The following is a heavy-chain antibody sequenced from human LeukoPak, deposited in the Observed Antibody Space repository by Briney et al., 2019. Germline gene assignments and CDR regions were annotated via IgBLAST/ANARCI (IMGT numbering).Heavy chain of an antibody. Sequence: VASVKVSCKASGYTFTSYGISWVRQAPGQGLEWMGWISAYNGNTNYAQKLQGRVTMTTDTSTSTAYMELRSLRSDDTAVYYCARAFDYYDSSGYVDWGQGTLVTVSS. CDR2: ISAYNGNT. V-gene: IGHV1-18*01. J-gene: IGHJ4*02. D-gene: IGHD3-22*01. CDR1: GYTFTSYG. CDR3: ARAFDYYDSSGYVD.